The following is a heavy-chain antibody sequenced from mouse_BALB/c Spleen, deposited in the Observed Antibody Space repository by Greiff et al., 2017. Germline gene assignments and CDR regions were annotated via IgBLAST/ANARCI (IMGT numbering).Heavy chain of an antibody. CDR2: INSNGGST. V-gene: IGHV5-6-3*01. CDR1: GFTFSSYG. J-gene: IGHJ2*01. D-gene: IGHD2-3*01. CDR3: ARVPDGYYDY. Sequence: EVKLQESGGGLVQPGGSLKLSCAASGFTFSSYGMSWVRQTPDKRLELVATINSNGGSTYYPDSVKGRFTISRDNAKNTLYLQMSSLKSEDTAMYYCARVPDGYYDYWGQGTTLTVSS.